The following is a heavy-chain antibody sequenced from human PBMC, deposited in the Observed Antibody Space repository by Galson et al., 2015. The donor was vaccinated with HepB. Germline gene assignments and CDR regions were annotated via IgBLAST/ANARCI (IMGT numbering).Heavy chain of an antibody. CDR1: GFSFSTYA. Sequence: SLRLSCAASGFSFSTYAMHWVRQAPGKGLEWVAVIAHDASLQHYADSVTGRFTISRDNSKDTLFLQMNSLRPEDTTVYYCARGMRAGGAVSGTDFWGQGSLVTVSS. CDR3: ARGMRAGGAVSGTDF. V-gene: IGHV3-30-3*01. J-gene: IGHJ4*02. D-gene: IGHD6-19*01. CDR2: IAHDASLQ.